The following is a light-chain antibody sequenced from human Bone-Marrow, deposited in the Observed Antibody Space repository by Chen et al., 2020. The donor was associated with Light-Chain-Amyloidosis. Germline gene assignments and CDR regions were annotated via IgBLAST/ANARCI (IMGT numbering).Light chain of an antibody. CDR1: ILAQHF. V-gene: IGLV3-25*03. J-gene: IGLJ2*01. Sequence: SNELTQPPSVSVSPGHTARITCSGNILAQHFAYWYQQKPGQAPVAVMFKDSERPSGIPERFSGSSSGTLVTLAISGVQAEDEADYYCQSADTNGVVFGGGTKLIVL. CDR3: QSADTNGVV. CDR2: KDS.